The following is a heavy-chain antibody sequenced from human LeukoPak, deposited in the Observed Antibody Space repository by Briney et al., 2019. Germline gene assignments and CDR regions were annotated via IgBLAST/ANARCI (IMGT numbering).Heavy chain of an antibody. CDR3: ASSWYYDIPESPISWFDP. V-gene: IGHV1-2*02. CDR2: INPNSGGT. Sequence: AASVKVSCKASGYTFTGYYMHWVRQAPGQGLEWMGWINPNSGGTNYAQKFQGRVTMTRDTSISTAYMELSRLRSDDTAVYYCASSWYYDIPESPISWFDPWGQGTLVTVSS. CDR1: GYTFTGYY. J-gene: IGHJ5*02. D-gene: IGHD3-22*01.